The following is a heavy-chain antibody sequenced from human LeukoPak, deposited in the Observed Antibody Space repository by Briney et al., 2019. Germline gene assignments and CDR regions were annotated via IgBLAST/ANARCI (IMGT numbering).Heavy chain of an antibody. D-gene: IGHD2-21*02. CDR3: ARIGPYCGGDCYSRGFDY. Sequence: GESLKISCKGSGSSFTTYWIGWVRQLPGKGLEWIGIIYPGDSDTRYSPSFQGQVTISADKSISTAYLQWSSLKASDTGMYYCARIGPYCGGDCYSRGFDYWGQGTLVTVSS. V-gene: IGHV5-51*01. J-gene: IGHJ4*02. CDR1: GSSFTTYW. CDR2: IYPGDSDT.